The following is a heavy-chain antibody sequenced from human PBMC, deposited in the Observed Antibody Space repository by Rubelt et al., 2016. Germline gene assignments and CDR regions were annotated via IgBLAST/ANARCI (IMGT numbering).Heavy chain of an antibody. V-gene: IGHV4-39*07. J-gene: IGHJ4*02. CDR1: GGSISSSSYY. D-gene: IGHD3-10*01. CDR2: IYYSGST. Sequence: QLQLQESGPGLVKPSETLSLTCTVSGGSISSSSYYWGWIRQPPGKGLEWIGSIYYSGSTYYNLSLKSRVTISVDTSKNQFSLKLSSVTAADTAVYYCASQRYGSGSSFDYWGQGTLVTVSS. CDR3: ASQRYGSGSSFDY.